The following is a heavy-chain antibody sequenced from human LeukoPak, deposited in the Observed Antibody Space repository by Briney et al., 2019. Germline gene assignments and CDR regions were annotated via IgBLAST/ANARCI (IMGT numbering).Heavy chain of an antibody. CDR1: GGPITHDNW. CDR2: IHHSGGT. V-gene: IGHV4-4*02. CDR3: ASNGYYSADY. D-gene: IGHD3-22*01. J-gene: IGHJ4*02. Sequence: SETLSLTCVVSGGPITHDNWWSWVRQPPGKGLEWIGEIHHSGGTNYNPSLRSRVTISVDKSKNEFSLKVTSVTAADTAVYYCASNGYYSADYWGQGTLVTVSS.